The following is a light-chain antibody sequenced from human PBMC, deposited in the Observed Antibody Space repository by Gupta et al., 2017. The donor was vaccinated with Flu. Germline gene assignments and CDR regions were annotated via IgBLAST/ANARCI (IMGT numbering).Light chain of an antibody. V-gene: IGLV3-25*02. CDR2: KDS. J-gene: IGLJ2*01. Sequence: SSELTQPPSVSVSPGQTARITCSGDALPKQYAYWYQQKPGQAPVLVIYKDSERPSGIPERFSGSSSGTTVTVTISGVQAEEEADYYCQSADSSGTYKDVVFGGGTKLTVL. CDR3: QSADSSGTYKDVV. CDR1: ALPKQY.